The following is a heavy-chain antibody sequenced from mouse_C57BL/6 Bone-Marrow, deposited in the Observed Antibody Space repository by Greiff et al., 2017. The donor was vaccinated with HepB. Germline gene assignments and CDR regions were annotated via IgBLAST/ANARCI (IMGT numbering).Heavy chain of an antibody. CDR3: ACITTPVATEWYFDV. Sequence: LQQSGAELVKPGASVKISCKASGYAFSSYWMNWVKQRPGKGLEWIGQIYPGDGDTNYNGKFKGKATLTADKSSSTAYMQLSSLTSEDSAVYFCACITTPVATEWYFDVWGTGTTVTVSS. D-gene: IGHD1-1*01. V-gene: IGHV1-80*01. CDR2: IYPGDGDT. CDR1: GYAFSSYW. J-gene: IGHJ1*03.